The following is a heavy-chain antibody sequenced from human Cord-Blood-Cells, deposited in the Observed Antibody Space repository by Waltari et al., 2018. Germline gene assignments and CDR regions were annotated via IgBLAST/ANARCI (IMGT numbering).Heavy chain of an antibody. CDR1: VGSISSGDYY. Sequence: QVQLQESGPGLVKPSQTLSLTCTVPVGSISSGDYYCSGFGQPPGKGLEWIGYNYYSGSTYYNPSLKSRVTISVDTSKNQFSLKLSSVTAADTAVYYCASRPNYRTPANWYFDLWGRGTLVTVSS. J-gene: IGHJ2*01. CDR3: ASRPNYRTPANWYFDL. D-gene: IGHD1-7*01. V-gene: IGHV4-30-4*01. CDR2: NYYSGST.